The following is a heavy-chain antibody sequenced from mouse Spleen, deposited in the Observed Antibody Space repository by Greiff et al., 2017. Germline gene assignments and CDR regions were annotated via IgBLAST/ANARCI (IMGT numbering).Heavy chain of an antibody. V-gene: IGHV1-69*01. J-gene: IGHJ2*01. Sequence: QVQLQQPGAELVMPGASVKLSCKASGYTFTSYWMHWVKQRPGQGLEWIGEIDPSDSYTNYNQKFKGKATLTVDKSSSTAYMQLSSLTSEDSAVYYWARGDYWGQGTTLTVSS. CDR1: GYTFTSYW. CDR2: IDPSDSYT. CDR3: ARGDY.